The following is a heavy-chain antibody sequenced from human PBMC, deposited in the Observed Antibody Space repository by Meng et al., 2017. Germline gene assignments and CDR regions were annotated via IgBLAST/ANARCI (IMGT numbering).Heavy chain of an antibody. CDR3: ARIPPPYYYDHSGGFDY. J-gene: IGHJ4*02. Sequence: ASVKVSCKASYYTFASSAISWLRRAPGQGLEWMGWISPYNGNTMYAKKFQGRVTMTTDTSTSTAYMELRSLRSDDTAVYYCARIPPPYYYDHSGGFDYWGQGTLVTVSS. V-gene: IGHV1-18*01. D-gene: IGHD3-22*01. CDR2: ISPYNGNT. CDR1: YYTFASSA.